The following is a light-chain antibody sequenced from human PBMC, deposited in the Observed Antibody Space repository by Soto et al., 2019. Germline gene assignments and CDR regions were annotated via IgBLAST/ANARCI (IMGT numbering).Light chain of an antibody. CDR2: KDS. J-gene: IGLJ2*01. Sequence: SSELTQPPSVSVSPGQTARITCSGDALAKQYAYWYQQKAGQAPVLVIYKDSERASGTPERFSGSSSGTTVTLTISGVQAEDEADYYCQSADSSGTVVFGGGTKLTVL. V-gene: IGLV3-25*03. CDR3: QSADSSGTVV. CDR1: ALAKQY.